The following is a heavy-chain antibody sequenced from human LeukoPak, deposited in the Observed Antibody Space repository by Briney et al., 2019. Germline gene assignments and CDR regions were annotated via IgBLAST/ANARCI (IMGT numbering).Heavy chain of an antibody. Sequence: GESLKISCKGSGHSFTDYWIGWVRQMPGKGLEWMTIINPRDSDTRYSPSFQGQVTISVDKSINTAYLQWSSLKASDTAMYYCARQGIGVAADYWGQGTLVTVSS. CDR1: GHSFTDYW. J-gene: IGHJ4*02. V-gene: IGHV5-51*01. CDR2: INPRDSDT. D-gene: IGHD6-19*01. CDR3: ARQGIGVAADY.